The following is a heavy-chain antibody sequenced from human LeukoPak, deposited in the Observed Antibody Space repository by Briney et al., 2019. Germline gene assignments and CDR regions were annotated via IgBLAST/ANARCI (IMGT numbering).Heavy chain of an antibody. V-gene: IGHV1-2*02. CDR3: ARDCQVQLERPRGMDV. CDR1: GYSFTGYY. CDR2: INPNSGGT. J-gene: IGHJ6*02. D-gene: IGHD1-1*01. Sequence: ASVKVSCKASGYSFTGYYMHWVRQARGQGLEWMGWINPNSGGTNYAQKFQGRVTMTRDTSISTAYMELSRLRSDDTAVYYCARDCQVQLERPRGMDVWGQGTTVTVSS.